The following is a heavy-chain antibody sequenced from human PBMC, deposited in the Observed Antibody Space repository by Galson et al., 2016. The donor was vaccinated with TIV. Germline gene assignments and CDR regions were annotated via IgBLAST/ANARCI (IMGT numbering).Heavy chain of an antibody. V-gene: IGHV3-33*01. CDR2: VRYDGSAK. J-gene: IGHJ4*02. Sequence: SLRLSCAASGFTFASYGMHWVRQAPGKGLEWVTLVRYDGSAKYYADSVKGRFTISRDNSNNTLYLQMNSLRAEDTATYYCGRAFYNNGWFIEYWGQGTLVTVSS. CDR1: GFTFASYG. CDR3: GRAFYNNGWFIEY. D-gene: IGHD6-19*01.